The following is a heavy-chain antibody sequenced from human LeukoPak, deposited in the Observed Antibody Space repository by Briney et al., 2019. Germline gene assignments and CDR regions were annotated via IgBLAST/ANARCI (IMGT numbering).Heavy chain of an antibody. CDR1: GGSFSGYY. J-gene: IGHJ4*02. CDR2: INHSGST. Sequence: SETLSLTCAVYGGSFSGYYWSWIRQPPGKGLEWIGEINHSGSTNYNPSLKSRVTISVDTSKNQFSLKLGSVTAADTAVYYCARAPYYYDSSGGLDYWGQGTLVTVSS. CDR3: ARAPYYYDSSGGLDY. D-gene: IGHD3-22*01. V-gene: IGHV4-34*01.